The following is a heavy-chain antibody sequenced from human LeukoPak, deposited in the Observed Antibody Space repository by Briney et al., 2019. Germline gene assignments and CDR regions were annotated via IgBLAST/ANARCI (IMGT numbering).Heavy chain of an antibody. V-gene: IGHV4-30-2*01. D-gene: IGHD6-6*01. J-gene: IGHJ6*03. Sequence: PSETLSLTCAVSGGSISSGGYSWSWIRQPPGKGLEWIGYIYHSGSTYYNPSLKSRVTISVDTPKNQFSLKLSSVTAADTAVYYCARAPWDSRSHRGYYMDVWGKGTTVTVSS. CDR1: GGSISSGGYS. CDR2: IYHSGST. CDR3: ARAPWDSRSHRGYYMDV.